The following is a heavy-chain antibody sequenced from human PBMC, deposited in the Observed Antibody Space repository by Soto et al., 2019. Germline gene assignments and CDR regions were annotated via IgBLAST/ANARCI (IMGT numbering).Heavy chain of an antibody. V-gene: IGHV3-23*01. CDR1: GFTFISYA. CDR3: AKDWGGTTVTTFRWFDP. CDR2: ISGSGGST. D-gene: IGHD4-4*01. J-gene: IGHJ5*02. Sequence: GSLRLSCAASGFTFISYAMSCFLQSPVKGLEWVSAISGSGGSTYYADSVKGRFTISRDNSKNTLYLQMNSLRAEDTAVYYCAKDWGGTTVTTFRWFDPWGQGTLVTVSS.